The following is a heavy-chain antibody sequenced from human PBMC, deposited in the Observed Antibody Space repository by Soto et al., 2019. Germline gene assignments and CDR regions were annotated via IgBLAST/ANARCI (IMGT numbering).Heavy chain of an antibody. V-gene: IGHV5-51*01. J-gene: IGHJ5*02. CDR2: IYPVDSDT. CDR1: GYSFTSYW. D-gene: IGHD2-2*01. Sequence: GEALKISCTGVGYSFTSYWIGWVRQMPGKGLEWMGIIYPVDSDTRYSPSSHRKVTISADKSTTTAYLQWSRLTASATAMYYCARGYCTTTICDPWFDPWGQGTLVTVSS. CDR3: ARGYCTTTICDPWFDP.